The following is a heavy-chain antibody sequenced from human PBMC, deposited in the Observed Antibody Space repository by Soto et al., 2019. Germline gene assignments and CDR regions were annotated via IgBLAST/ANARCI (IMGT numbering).Heavy chain of an antibody. Sequence: LRLSCAASGFTFSSYAMHWVRQAPGKGLEWVAVISYDGSNKYYADSVKGRFTISRDNSKNTLYLQMNSLRAEDTAVYYCARDQVGATPYNWFDPWGQGTLVTVSS. CDR3: ARDQVGATPYNWFDP. J-gene: IGHJ5*02. CDR1: GFTFSSYA. CDR2: ISYDGSNK. D-gene: IGHD1-26*01. V-gene: IGHV3-30-3*01.